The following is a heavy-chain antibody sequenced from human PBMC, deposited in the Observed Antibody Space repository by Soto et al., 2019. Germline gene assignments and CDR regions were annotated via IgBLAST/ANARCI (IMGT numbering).Heavy chain of an antibody. CDR1: GGTFSSYA. CDR2: IIPIFGTA. D-gene: IGHD5-18*01. J-gene: IGHJ4*02. Sequence: GASVKVSCKASGGTFSSYAISWVRQAPGQGLEWMGGIIPIFGTANYAQKFQGRVTITADESTSTAYMELSSLRSEDTAVYYCARGTRLIQLWSNFDYWGQGTLVTVSS. V-gene: IGHV1-69*13. CDR3: ARGTRLIQLWSNFDY.